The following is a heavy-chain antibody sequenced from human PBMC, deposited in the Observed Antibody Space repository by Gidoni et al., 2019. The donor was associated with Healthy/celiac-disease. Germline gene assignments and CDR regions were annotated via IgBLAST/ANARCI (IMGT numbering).Heavy chain of an antibody. V-gene: IGHV3-33*01. J-gene: IGHJ4*02. CDR2: IWYDGSNK. CDR1: GFTFRSYG. Sequence: QVQLVESGGGVVQPGRSLRLSCAASGFTFRSYGMHWVRQAPGKGLEWVAVIWYDGSNKYYADSVKGRFTISRDNSKNTLYLQMNSLRAEDTAVYYCARAEQWRVERGLDYWGQGTLVTVSS. D-gene: IGHD6-19*01. CDR3: ARAEQWRVERGLDY.